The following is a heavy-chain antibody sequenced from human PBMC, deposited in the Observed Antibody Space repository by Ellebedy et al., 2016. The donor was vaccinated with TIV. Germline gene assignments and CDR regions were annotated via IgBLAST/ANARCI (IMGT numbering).Heavy chain of an antibody. V-gene: IGHV4-59*01. CDR2: ISYSGTP. CDR3: ARADFLSGYSPTQNWLDP. CDR1: GTAISEFY. J-gene: IGHJ5*02. Sequence: GSLRLSXSVSGTAISEFYWAWIRQSPGRGLEWIGYISYSGTPTFGPSPQGRVSFSADRSKNQLSLRLRSVTAADTAVYYCARADFLSGYSPTQNWLDPWGQGTPVTVSS. D-gene: IGHD5-12*01.